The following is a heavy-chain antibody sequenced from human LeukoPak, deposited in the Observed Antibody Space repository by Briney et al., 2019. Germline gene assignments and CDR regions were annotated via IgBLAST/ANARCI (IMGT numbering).Heavy chain of an antibody. CDR1: GGSLSSYY. CDR3: ASDGIAVAGTPSFDY. Sequence: PSETLSLTCTVSGGSLSSYYWSWLRHSPGKGLAWVGYIYYSGSTNYNPSLKSRVTISVDTSKNQFSLKLTSVTAADTAMYYCASDGIAVAGTPSFDYWGQGTLVTVSS. V-gene: IGHV4-59*01. CDR2: IYYSGST. D-gene: IGHD6-19*01. J-gene: IGHJ4*02.